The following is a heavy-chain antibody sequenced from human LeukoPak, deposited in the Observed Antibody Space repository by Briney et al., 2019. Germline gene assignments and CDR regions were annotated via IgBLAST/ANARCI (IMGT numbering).Heavy chain of an antibody. CDR3: TGVVVAATNFDY. CDR2: IKSKTDGGTT. V-gene: IGHV3-15*01. J-gene: IGHJ4*02. Sequence: GGSLRLSCAASGFTFRNYGMHWVRQAPGKGPEWVGRIKSKTDGGTTDYAAPVKGRFTISRDDSKNTLYLQMNSLKTEDTAVYYCTGVVVAATNFDYWGQGTLVTVSS. D-gene: IGHD2-15*01. CDR1: GFTFRNYG.